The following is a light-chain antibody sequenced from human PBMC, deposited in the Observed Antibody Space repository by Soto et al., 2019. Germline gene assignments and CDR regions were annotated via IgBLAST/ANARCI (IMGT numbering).Light chain of an antibody. J-gene: IGKJ5*01. CDR1: QDIAAY. CDR2: AAS. Sequence: DIQVTQSPSSVSASVGDRVTITCRASQDIAAYLAWYQHKPGRAPELLIHAASSLQSGVPSRFSGSGSGTYFTLTINSLQPGDFATYYCQQAYSFPVTFGQGTRLDIK. V-gene: IGKV1D-12*01. CDR3: QQAYSFPVT.